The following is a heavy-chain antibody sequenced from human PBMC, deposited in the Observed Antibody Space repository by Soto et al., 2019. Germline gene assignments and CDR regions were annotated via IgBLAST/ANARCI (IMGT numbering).Heavy chain of an antibody. V-gene: IGHV4-4*02. CDR1: GGSISSSNW. J-gene: IGHJ4*02. CDR3: VGIYYDSSGYYGGFDY. D-gene: IGHD3-22*01. Sequence: QVQLQESGPGLVKPSGTLSLTCAVSGGSISSSNWWSWVRQPPGKGLEWIGEIYHSGSTNYNPSLKRRVTRAVDKSKSQFSRKLSSVTAADTAVYYCVGIYYDSSGYYGGFDYWGQGTLVTVSS. CDR2: IYHSGST.